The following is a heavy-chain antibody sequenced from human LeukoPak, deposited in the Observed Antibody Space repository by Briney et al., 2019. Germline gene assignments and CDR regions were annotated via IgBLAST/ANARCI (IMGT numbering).Heavy chain of an antibody. Sequence: PGGSLRLSCAASGFAFSSYTMKWVRQAPGKGLEWVSSISSSSSSYIYYADSVKGRFTISRDNAKNSLYLQMNSLRAEDTAVYYCAIEVGYAGVDYWGQGTLVTVSS. V-gene: IGHV3-21*01. CDR1: GFAFSSYT. D-gene: IGHD5-12*01. CDR2: ISSSSSSYI. CDR3: AIEVGYAGVDY. J-gene: IGHJ4*02.